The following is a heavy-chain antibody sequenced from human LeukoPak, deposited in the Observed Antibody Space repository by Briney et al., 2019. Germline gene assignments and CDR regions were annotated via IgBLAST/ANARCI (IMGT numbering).Heavy chain of an antibody. D-gene: IGHD6-13*01. CDR2: ISYDGSNK. Sequence: GGSLRLSCAASGFTFSSYAMHWVRQAPGKGLEWVAVISYDGSNKYYADSVRGRFTISRDNSKNTLYLQMNSLRAEDTAVYYCARDVVGSSNNGMDVWGQGTTVTVSS. CDR1: GFTFSSYA. J-gene: IGHJ6*02. CDR3: ARDVVGSSNNGMDV. V-gene: IGHV3-30-3*01.